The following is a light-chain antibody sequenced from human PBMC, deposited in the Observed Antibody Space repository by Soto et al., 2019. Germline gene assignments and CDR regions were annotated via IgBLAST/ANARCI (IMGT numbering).Light chain of an antibody. Sequence: ETVLTQSPATLSLSPGERATLSCRASRSISTYLAWYQQKPGQAPRLLIYEALNRATGIPDRFRGSGSGTDFTLTISSLEPEDSAVYYCQDSSTSPWPFGQGTKVEIK. CDR1: RSISTY. CDR3: QDSSTSPWP. J-gene: IGKJ1*01. V-gene: IGKV3-11*01. CDR2: EAL.